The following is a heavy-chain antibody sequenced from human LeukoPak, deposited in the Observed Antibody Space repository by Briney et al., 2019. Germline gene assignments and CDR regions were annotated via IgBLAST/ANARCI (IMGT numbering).Heavy chain of an antibody. D-gene: IGHD3-9*01. CDR1: GGTFTNYS. CDR3: ARGGGVDILTGFQY. J-gene: IGHJ4*02. V-gene: IGHV1-69*04. Sequence: SVKVSCKPSGGTFTNYSINWVRQAAGQGLEWMGRIIPILDVTNYAQKFQGRTTSTAEQSPTKAYMELSSLSSEDTAVYYRARGGGVDILTGFQYWGQGTLVTVSS. CDR2: IIPILDVT.